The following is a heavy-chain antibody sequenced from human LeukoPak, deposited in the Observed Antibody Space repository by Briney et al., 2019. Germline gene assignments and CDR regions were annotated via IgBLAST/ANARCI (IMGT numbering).Heavy chain of an antibody. J-gene: IGHJ5*02. CDR1: GFIFSTFW. V-gene: IGHV3-7*01. D-gene: IGHD4-17*01. CDR2: INQDGTEK. Sequence: GGSLRLSSAASGFIFSTFWMNWVRQAPGKGLEWVASINQDGTEKYYVDSVKGRFTISRENAKNSLYVEMNSLKDEDTAVYYCARGHYGDNAWGQGTLVAVSS. CDR3: ARGHYGDNA.